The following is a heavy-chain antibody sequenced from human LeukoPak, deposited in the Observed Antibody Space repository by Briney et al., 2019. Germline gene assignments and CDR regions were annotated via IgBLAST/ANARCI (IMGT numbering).Heavy chain of an antibody. V-gene: IGHV4-61*02. CDR1: GGPISSCSYY. CDR2: IYTSGST. Sequence: PSQTLSLTCTVSGGPISSCSYYWSWIRQPAGKGLEWIGRIYTSGSTNYNPSLKSRVTISVDTSKTQFSLKLSSVTAADTAVYYCARGSGSSSWYVWLFDYWGQGTLVTVSS. J-gene: IGHJ4*02. CDR3: ARGSGSSSWYVWLFDY. D-gene: IGHD6-13*01.